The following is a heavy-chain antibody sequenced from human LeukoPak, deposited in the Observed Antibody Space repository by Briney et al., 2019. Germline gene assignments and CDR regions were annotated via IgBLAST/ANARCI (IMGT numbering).Heavy chain of an antibody. J-gene: IGHJ3*02. Sequence: SETLSLTCIVSGGSISSSYYWGWIRQRPGKGLEWIGSIYYSGSTYYNPSLKSRVTISVDTSKNQFSLKLSSVTAADTAVYYCARHGTTMVRGEMRGAFDIWGQGTMVTVSS. CDR2: IYYSGST. CDR1: GGSISSSYY. D-gene: IGHD3-10*01. V-gene: IGHV4-39*01. CDR3: ARHGTTMVRGEMRGAFDI.